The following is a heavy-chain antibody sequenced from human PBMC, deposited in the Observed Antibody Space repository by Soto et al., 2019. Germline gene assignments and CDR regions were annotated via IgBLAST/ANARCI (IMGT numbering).Heavy chain of an antibody. Sequence: QVQLVESGGGVVQPRRSLRLSCAASGFTFSSYAMHWVRQAPGKGLEWVAVISYDGSNKYYADSVKGRFTISRDNSKNTMYLQMNSLRAEDTAVYYCAGNYGHYFDYWGQGTLVTVSS. CDR2: ISYDGSNK. D-gene: IGHD1-7*01. J-gene: IGHJ4*02. V-gene: IGHV3-30-3*01. CDR1: GFTFSSYA. CDR3: AGNYGHYFDY.